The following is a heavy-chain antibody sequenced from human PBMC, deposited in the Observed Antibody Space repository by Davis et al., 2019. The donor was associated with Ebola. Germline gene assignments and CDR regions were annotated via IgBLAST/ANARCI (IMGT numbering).Heavy chain of an antibody. D-gene: IGHD2-2*01. V-gene: IGHV4-39*01. J-gene: IGHJ4*02. CDR2: IFPSGST. CDR3: VRQRSPGFSTSWYYFDY. Sequence: MPSETLSLTCNVSGASIRSSSYYWGWIRQPPGKGLEWIGSIFPSGSTSYIPSLMRRLTISVDKPNNQFSMKLTSVTAADTAVYYCVRQRSPGFSTSWYYFDYWGQGTLVVVSS. CDR1: GASIRSSSYY.